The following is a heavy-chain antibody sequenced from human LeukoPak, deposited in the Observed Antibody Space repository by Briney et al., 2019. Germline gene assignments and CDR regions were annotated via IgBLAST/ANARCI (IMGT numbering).Heavy chain of an antibody. J-gene: IGHJ4*02. D-gene: IGHD5-18*01. CDR1: GGTXSSYA. CDR3: ARKDLDTAMAFDY. V-gene: IGHV1-69*13. CDR2: IIPIFGTA. Sequence: SVKVSCKASGGTXSSYAISWVRQAPGQGLEWMGGIIPIFGTANYAQKFQGRVTITADESTSTAYMELSSLRSEDTAVYYCARKDLDTAMAFDYWGQGTLVTVSS.